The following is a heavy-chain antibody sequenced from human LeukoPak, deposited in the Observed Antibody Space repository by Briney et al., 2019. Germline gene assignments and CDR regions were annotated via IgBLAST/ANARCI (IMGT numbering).Heavy chain of an antibody. CDR1: GFTFSNYW. CDR2: IKQDGSEK. CDR3: ARDPIYCSSTSCYYYFDY. D-gene: IGHD2-2*01. J-gene: IGHJ4*02. Sequence: GGSLRLPCAASGFTFSNYWMSWVRRAPGKGLEWVANIKQDGSEKYYVDSVKGRFTISRDNAKNSLYLQMNSLRAEDTAVYYCARDPIYCSSTSCYYYFDYWGQGTLVTVSS. V-gene: IGHV3-7*01.